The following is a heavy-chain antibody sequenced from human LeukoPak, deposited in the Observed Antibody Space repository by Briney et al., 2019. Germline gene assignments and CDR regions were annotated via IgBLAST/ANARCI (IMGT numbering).Heavy chain of an antibody. V-gene: IGHV3-13*01. D-gene: IGHD6-19*01. CDR2: VGISGDT. J-gene: IGHJ4*02. Sequence: GGSLRLSCAASGFTFRSYDMHWVRQVTGKGLEWVSAVGISGDTYYAGSVKGRFTISRENAKNFLYLQMNSLTAGDTAVYYCVRGGIQVSGIDEIDYWGQGTLVTVSS. CDR1: GFTFRSYD. CDR3: VRGGIQVSGIDEIDY.